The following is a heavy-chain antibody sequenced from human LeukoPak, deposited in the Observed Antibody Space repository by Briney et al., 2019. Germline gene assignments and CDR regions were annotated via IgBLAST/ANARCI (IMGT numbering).Heavy chain of an antibody. J-gene: IGHJ4*02. Sequence: GASVKVSCKASGYTFTSYDINWVRQATGQGLEWMGWMNPNSGNTGYAQKFQGRVTITRNTSISAAYMELSSLRSEDTAVYYCASPIAVTTAFDYWGQGTLVTVSS. D-gene: IGHD4-17*01. CDR2: MNPNSGNT. CDR1: GYTFTSYD. V-gene: IGHV1-8*03. CDR3: ASPIAVTTAFDY.